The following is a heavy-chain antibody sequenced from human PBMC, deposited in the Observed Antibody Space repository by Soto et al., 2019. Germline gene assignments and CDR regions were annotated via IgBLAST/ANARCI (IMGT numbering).Heavy chain of an antibody. CDR3: ASAAREYYYYGMDV. CDR1: GFTFSSYA. V-gene: IGHV3-30*04. CDR2: ISYDGGNT. J-gene: IGHJ6*02. Sequence: GGSLRLSCAASGFTFSSYAMHWVRQAPGKGLEWVTFISYDGGNTYYADSVKGRFTISRDNSKNTLYLQMNSLRAEDTAVYYCASAAREYYYYGMDVWGQGTTVTVSS.